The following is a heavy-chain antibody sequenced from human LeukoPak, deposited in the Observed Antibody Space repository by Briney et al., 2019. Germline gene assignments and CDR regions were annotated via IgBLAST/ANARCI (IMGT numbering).Heavy chain of an antibody. CDR1: GYTFTSYG. V-gene: IGHV1-18*01. Sequence: ASVKVSCKASGYTFTSYGISWVRQAPGQGLEWMGWISGYNGNIKYAQKFQGRVTMTTDTSTSTAYMELRSLRSDDTAVYYCARESSGVAGTREFDYWGQGTLVTVSS. J-gene: IGHJ4*02. CDR2: ISGYNGNI. CDR3: ARESSGVAGTREFDY. D-gene: IGHD6-19*01.